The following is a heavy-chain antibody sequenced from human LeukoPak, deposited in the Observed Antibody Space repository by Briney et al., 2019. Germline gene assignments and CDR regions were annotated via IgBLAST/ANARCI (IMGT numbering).Heavy chain of an antibody. J-gene: IGHJ6*03. D-gene: IGHD6-13*01. CDR3: ARASWVYSLYYMDV. CDR2: LQYDGNTK. CDR1: GFTFSYYD. Sequence: GGSLRLSCAASGFTFSYYDMHWVRQAPGKGLEWVAFLQYDGNTKYYAESVKGRFTISRDNSKNTLYLQMNSLRAEDTAVYYCARASWVYSLYYMDVWGKGTTVTVSS. V-gene: IGHV3-30*02.